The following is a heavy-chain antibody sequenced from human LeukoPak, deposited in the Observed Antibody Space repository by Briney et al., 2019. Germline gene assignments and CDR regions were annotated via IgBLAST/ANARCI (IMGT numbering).Heavy chain of an antibody. CDR2: ISSSSKI. V-gene: IGHV3-48*02. D-gene: IGHD6-6*01. Sequence: GGSLRLSCAASGFTFSSYAMAWVRQAPGKGLEWLSYISSSSKINYADSVKGRFTISRDNAKNSLYLQMNSPRDEDTAVYYCARSANPGVHDFDPWGQGTLVTVTS. CDR3: ARSANPGVHDFDP. J-gene: IGHJ5*02. CDR1: GFTFSSYA.